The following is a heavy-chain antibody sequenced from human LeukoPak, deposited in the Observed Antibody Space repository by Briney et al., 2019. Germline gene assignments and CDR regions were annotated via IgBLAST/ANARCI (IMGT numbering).Heavy chain of an antibody. CDR2: INPNSGGT. CDR3: ARGAEWELLSGY. CDR1: GYTFTGYY. J-gene: IGHJ4*02. V-gene: IGHV1-2*02. D-gene: IGHD1-26*01. Sequence: ASVKVSCKASGYTFTGYYMHWVRQAPGQGPEWMGWINPNSGGTNYAQKFQGRVTMTRDTSISTAYMDLSRLRSDDTAVYYCARGAEWELLSGYWGQGTLVTVSS.